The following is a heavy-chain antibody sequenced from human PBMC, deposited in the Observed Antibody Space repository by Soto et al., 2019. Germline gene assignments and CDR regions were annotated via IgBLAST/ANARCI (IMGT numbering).Heavy chain of an antibody. D-gene: IGHD5-18*01. J-gene: IGHJ4*02. Sequence: SETLSLTCTVSGGSISSYYWSWIRQPPGKGLEWIGYIYYSGSTNYNPSLKSRVTISVDTSKNQFSLKLSSVTAADTAVYYCAQTAMAFSEIDYWGQGTLVTVSS. CDR2: IYYSGST. CDR1: GGSISSYY. CDR3: AQTAMAFSEIDY. V-gene: IGHV4-59*01.